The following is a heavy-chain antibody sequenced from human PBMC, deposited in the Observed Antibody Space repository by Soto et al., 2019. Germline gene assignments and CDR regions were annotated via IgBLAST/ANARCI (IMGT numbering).Heavy chain of an antibody. CDR2: INPKSGGT. J-gene: IGHJ5*02. Sequence: GASVKVSCKASGYTFSDYYMHWVRQAPGQGPEWMGWINPKSGGTDYAQKFQGWVTMTRDTSINTAYMELSRLRSDDTAVYYCAREGMAAADVNWFDPWG. D-gene: IGHD6-13*01. V-gene: IGHV1-2*04. CDR3: AREGMAAADVNWFDP. CDR1: GYTFSDYY.